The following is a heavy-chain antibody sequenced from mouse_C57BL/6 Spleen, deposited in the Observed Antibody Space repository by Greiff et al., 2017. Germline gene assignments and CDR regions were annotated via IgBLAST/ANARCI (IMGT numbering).Heavy chain of an antibody. Sequence: QVQLKESGPELVKPGASVKISCKASGYAFSSSWMNWVKQRPGKGLEWIGRIYPGDGDTNYNGKFKGKATLTADKSSSTAYMQLSSLTSEESAVYFCARSYYGSRFAYWGQGTLVTVSA. V-gene: IGHV1-82*01. CDR3: ARSYYGSRFAY. J-gene: IGHJ3*01. CDR2: IYPGDGDT. CDR1: GYAFSSSW. D-gene: IGHD1-1*01.